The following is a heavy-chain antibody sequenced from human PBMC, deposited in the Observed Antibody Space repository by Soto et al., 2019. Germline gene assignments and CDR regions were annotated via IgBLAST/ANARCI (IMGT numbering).Heavy chain of an antibody. D-gene: IGHD3-10*01. CDR1: GFSLSTSGVG. CDR2: IYWNDDK. J-gene: IGHJ4*02. Sequence: KESGPTLVKPTQTLTLTCTFSGFSLSTSGVGVGWIRQPPGKALEWLALIYWNDDKRYSPSLKSRLTITKDTSKNQVVLTMTNMDPVDTATYYCALLDYYGSGSYQDYWGQGTLVTVSS. V-gene: IGHV2-5*01. CDR3: ALLDYYGSGSYQDY.